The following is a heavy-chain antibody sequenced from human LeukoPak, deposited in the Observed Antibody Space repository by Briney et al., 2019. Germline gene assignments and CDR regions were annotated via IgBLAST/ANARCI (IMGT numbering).Heavy chain of an antibody. CDR3: ARGTSWGWLQIEGYDY. D-gene: IGHD5-24*01. V-gene: IGHV4-39*07. CDR1: GGSISSSSYY. CDR2: IYYSGST. J-gene: IGHJ4*02. Sequence: SETLSLTCTVSGGSISSSSYYWGWIRQPPGKGLEWIGSIYYSGSTYYNPSLKSRVTISVDTSKNQFSLQLSSVTAADTAVYYCARGTSWGWLQIEGYDYWGQGTLVTVSS.